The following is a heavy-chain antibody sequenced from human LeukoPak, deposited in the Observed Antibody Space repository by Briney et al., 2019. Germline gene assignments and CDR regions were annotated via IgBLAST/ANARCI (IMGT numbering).Heavy chain of an antibody. CDR1: GGSISSYY. D-gene: IGHD3-22*01. V-gene: IGHV4-59*01. Sequence: SETLSLTCTVSGGSISSYYWSWIRQPPGKGLEWIGYIYYGGSTNYNPSLKSRVTISVDTSKNQFSLKLSSVTAADTAVYYCAREGSSGYYSDYWGQGTLVTVSS. J-gene: IGHJ4*02. CDR2: IYYGGST. CDR3: AREGSSGYYSDY.